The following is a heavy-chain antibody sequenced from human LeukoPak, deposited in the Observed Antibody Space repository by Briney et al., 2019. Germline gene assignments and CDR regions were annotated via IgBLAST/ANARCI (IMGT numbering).Heavy chain of an antibody. Sequence: PGGSLRLSCAASGFTFSSYSMNWVRQAPGKGLEWVSYISSSSSTIYYADSVKGRFTISRDNSKNTLYLQMNSLRAEDTAVYYCAKDEPGLDYEYYYGSGSYNWFDPWGQGTLVTVSS. J-gene: IGHJ5*02. CDR2: ISSSSSTI. V-gene: IGHV3-48*01. D-gene: IGHD3-10*01. CDR1: GFTFSSYS. CDR3: AKDEPGLDYEYYYGSGSYNWFDP.